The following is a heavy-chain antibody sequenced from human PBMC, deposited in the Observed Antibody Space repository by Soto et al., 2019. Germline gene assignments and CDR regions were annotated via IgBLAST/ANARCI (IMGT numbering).Heavy chain of an antibody. CDR1: GYSFTTYW. D-gene: IGHD3-10*01. Sequence: PGESLKICCKGSGYSFTTYWIGWVRQMPGKGLEWMGIIYPGDSDTRYSPSFQGRFIISRDNSKNTLYLQMDSLRAEDTATYYCVKERYGSGSYPYFDYWGQGTPVPSPQ. CDR2: IYPGDSDT. V-gene: IGHV5-51*01. CDR3: VKERYGSGSYPYFDY. J-gene: IGHJ4*02.